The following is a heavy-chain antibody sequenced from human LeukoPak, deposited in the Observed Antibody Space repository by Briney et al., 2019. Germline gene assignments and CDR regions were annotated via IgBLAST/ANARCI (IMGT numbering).Heavy chain of an antibody. D-gene: IGHD3-3*01. CDR1: GGSISTYY. CDR3: ARDHDFWSGYFDP. CDR2: IYYTGST. J-gene: IGHJ5*02. V-gene: IGHV4-59*12. Sequence: SETLSLTCAVSGGSISTYYWNWIRQPPGKGLEWIGYIYYTGSTIYNPSLKSRVTISVDTSKNQFSLKLSSVTAADTAVYYCARDHDFWSGYFDPWGQGTLVTVSS.